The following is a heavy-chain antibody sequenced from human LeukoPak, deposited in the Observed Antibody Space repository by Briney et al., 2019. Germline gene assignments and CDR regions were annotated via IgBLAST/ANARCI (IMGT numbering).Heavy chain of an antibody. Sequence: ASVKVSCKASGYTFTGYYMHWVRQAPGQGLEWMGWINPNSGGTNYAQKFQGRVTMTRDTSISTAYMELSRLRSDDTAVYYCARSQIQLTVVVITLSGYNMDVWGKGTTVTVSS. CDR1: GYTFTGYY. V-gene: IGHV1-2*02. D-gene: IGHD3-22*01. CDR2: INPNSGGT. J-gene: IGHJ6*03. CDR3: ARSQIQLTVVVITLSGYNMDV.